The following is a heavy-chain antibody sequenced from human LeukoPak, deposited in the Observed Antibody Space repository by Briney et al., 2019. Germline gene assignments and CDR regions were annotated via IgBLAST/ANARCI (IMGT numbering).Heavy chain of an antibody. CDR3: ARSSSGWYLGWFDP. Sequence: SETLSLNCTVSGGSISSYYWSWIRQPPGKGLEWIGYIYYSGSTNYNPSLKSRVTISVDTSKNQFSLKLSSVTAADTAVYYCARSSSGWYLGWFDPWGQGTLVTVSS. CDR2: IYYSGST. D-gene: IGHD6-19*01. J-gene: IGHJ5*02. CDR1: GGSISSYY. V-gene: IGHV4-59*08.